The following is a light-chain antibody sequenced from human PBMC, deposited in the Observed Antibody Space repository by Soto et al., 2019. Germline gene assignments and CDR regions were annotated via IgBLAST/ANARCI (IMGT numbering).Light chain of an antibody. J-gene: IGLJ2*01. Sequence: QPASVSGSPGQSITISCTGTSSDVGTYNYVSWYQHLPGKAPKLMIYEVSNRPSGVSNRFSGSKSGNTASLTISGLQAEDEADYYCSSYTSRSTVTFGGGTKLTVL. CDR1: SSDVGTYNY. CDR3: SSYTSRSTVT. CDR2: EVS. V-gene: IGLV2-14*01.